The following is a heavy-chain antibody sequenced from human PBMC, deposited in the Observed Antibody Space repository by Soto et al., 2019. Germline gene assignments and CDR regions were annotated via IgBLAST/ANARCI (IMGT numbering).Heavy chain of an antibody. J-gene: IGHJ4*02. Sequence: QVQLVQSGAELKKPGASVKVSCKASGYTFTNHGISWVRQATGQGLEWVGWVSGYNDKTKSAQKFQGRVTMTTDTSTNTAYMELRSLRSDDTAVYFCARDFYPVAYFFDYWGQGTLVTVSS. CDR1: GYTFTNHG. CDR3: ARDFYPVAYFFDY. D-gene: IGHD2-21*01. V-gene: IGHV1-18*04. CDR2: VSGYNDKT.